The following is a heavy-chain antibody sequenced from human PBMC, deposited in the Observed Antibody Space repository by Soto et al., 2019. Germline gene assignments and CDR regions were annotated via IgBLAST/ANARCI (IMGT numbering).Heavy chain of an antibody. CDR2: ISGSGDYT. Sequence: GGSLRLSCAASGFTFDSYPMNWVRQAPGKGLEWVSTISGSGDYTYYTDSVKGRFTISRDNSKNMMYLQMNSLRAEDTAVYYCAKNRGLQYYFDYWGQGT. CDR3: AKNRGLQYYFDY. J-gene: IGHJ4*02. CDR1: GFTFDSYP. V-gene: IGHV3-23*01.